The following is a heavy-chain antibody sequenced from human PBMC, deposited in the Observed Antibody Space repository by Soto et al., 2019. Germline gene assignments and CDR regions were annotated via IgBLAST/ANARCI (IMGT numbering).Heavy chain of an antibody. CDR1: GFTLSSYA. J-gene: IGHJ4*02. V-gene: IGHV3-23*01. Sequence: GGSLRLSCAASGFTLSSYAMSWVRQAPGKGLEWVSAISGSGGSTYYADSVKGRFTISRDNSKNTLYLQMNSLRAEDTAVYYCAKGYYYDSSGYTYYFDYWGQGTLVTVSS. CDR2: ISGSGGST. CDR3: AKGYYYDSSGYTYYFDY. D-gene: IGHD3-22*01.